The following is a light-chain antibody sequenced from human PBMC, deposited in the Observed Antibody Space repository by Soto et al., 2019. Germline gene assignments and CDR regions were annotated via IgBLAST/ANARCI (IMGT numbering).Light chain of an antibody. CDR1: QSVSSSY. J-gene: IGKJ3*01. V-gene: IGKV3-20*01. CDR3: QQYSSSPSFT. Sequence: EIVLTQSPGTLSLSPGERATLSCRASQSVSSSYLAWYQQKPGQAPRLLIYGASGRATGIPDRCSGSGSGTDFTLTISRLEPEDFVVYYCQQYSSSPSFTFGPGTKVDIK. CDR2: GAS.